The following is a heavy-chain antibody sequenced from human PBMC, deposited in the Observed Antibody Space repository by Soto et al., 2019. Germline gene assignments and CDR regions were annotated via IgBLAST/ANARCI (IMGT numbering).Heavy chain of an antibody. V-gene: IGHV1-2*02. CDR1: GYYFTGYY. CDR3: ATNLFSTTSRGSDFDP. CDR2: INPNSGVT. J-gene: IGHJ5*02. D-gene: IGHD3-22*01. Sequence: QVQLVQSGAEMKKPGASVKISCKASGYYFTGYYMHWVRQAPGQGLEWMGWINPNSGVTNYAQRFQGRVTMTRDTSISTAHLEVKRLTSDDTAVYYCATNLFSTTSRGSDFDPWGQGTLVIVSS.